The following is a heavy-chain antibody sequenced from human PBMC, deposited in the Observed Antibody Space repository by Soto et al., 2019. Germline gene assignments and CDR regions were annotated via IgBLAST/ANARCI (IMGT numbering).Heavy chain of an antibody. CDR3: ARGPRCINTACSNDYYHFGLDV. CDR2: INHSGRT. Sequence: QVQLQQWGAGLLKPSETLSLTCAVNGGSFSGYYWSWIRQPPGRGLEWIGEINHSGRTNLNPSLKRRVNPSVDTSKNHFSLRLSSVTAADTAVYYCARGPRCINTACSNDYYHFGLDVWGQGTTVTVSS. D-gene: IGHD2-2*01. V-gene: IGHV4-34*01. CDR1: GGSFSGYY. J-gene: IGHJ6*02.